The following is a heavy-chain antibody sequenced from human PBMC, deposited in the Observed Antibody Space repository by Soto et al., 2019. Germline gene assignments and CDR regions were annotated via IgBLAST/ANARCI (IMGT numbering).Heavy chain of an antibody. J-gene: IGHJ4*02. CDR3: ARVSNYYDSSGYYYGY. CDR1: GGTFSSYA. D-gene: IGHD3-22*01. V-gene: IGHV1-69*13. Sequence: GASVKVSCKASGGTFSSYAISWVRQAPGQGLEWMGGIIPIFGTANYAQKFQGRVTITADESTSTAYMELSSLRSEDTAVYYCARVSNYYDSSGYYYGYWGQGTLVTVSS. CDR2: IIPIFGTA.